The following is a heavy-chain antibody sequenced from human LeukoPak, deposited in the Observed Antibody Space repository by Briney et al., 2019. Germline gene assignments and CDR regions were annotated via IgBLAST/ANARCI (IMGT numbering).Heavy chain of an antibody. V-gene: IGHV3-30*04. CDR2: ISYDGSNE. CDR3: AKDLEQWPAVPEY. D-gene: IGHD6-19*01. J-gene: IGHJ4*02. Sequence: GGSLRLSCVVSGFPFSSYVMHWVRQAPGKGLEWVAIISYDGSNEYYGHSVKGRFTISRDNSKNTLYLQMDSLRPEETALYYCAKDLEQWPAVPEYWGQGTLVIVSS. CDR1: GFPFSSYV.